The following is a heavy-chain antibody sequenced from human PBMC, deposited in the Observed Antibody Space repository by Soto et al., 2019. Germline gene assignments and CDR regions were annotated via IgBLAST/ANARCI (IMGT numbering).Heavy chain of an antibody. CDR1: GYTLTELS. Sequence: ASVKVSCKVSGYTLTELSMHWVRQAPGKGLEWMGGFDAENGETIYAQKFQGRVTMTEDTSTNTAYMELRSLRSDDTAVYYCAGSYDYYYMDVWGKGTTVTVSS. CDR3: AGSYDYYYMDV. CDR2: FDAENGET. D-gene: IGHD3-16*01. J-gene: IGHJ6*03. V-gene: IGHV1-24*01.